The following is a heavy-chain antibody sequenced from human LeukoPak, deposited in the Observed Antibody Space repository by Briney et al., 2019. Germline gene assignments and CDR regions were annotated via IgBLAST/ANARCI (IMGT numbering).Heavy chain of an antibody. CDR1: GGSISSYY. CDR3: ARATYHYDSSGPALEN. V-gene: IGHV4-59*01. J-gene: IGHJ4*02. CDR2: ISYSGST. Sequence: SETLSLTCTVSGGSISSYYWNWIRQPPGKGLEWIGYISYSGSTNSNPSLKSRVTISLDTSKNQFSLKLSSVTAADTAVYYCARATYHYDSSGPALENWGQGTLVTVSS. D-gene: IGHD3-22*01.